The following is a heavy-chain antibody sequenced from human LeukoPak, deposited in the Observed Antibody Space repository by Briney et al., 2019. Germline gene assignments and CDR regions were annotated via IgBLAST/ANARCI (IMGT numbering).Heavy chain of an antibody. CDR1: GFTFSTYG. CDR2: ISDDGTRK. V-gene: IGHV3-30*03. Sequence: PGRSLRLSCAASGFTFSTYGIHWVRLAPGKGLEWVAVISDDGTRKYYADSVQGRFTISRDNAKNSLYLQMNSLRAEDTAVYYCARDTDWYFDLWGRGTLVTVSS. J-gene: IGHJ2*01. CDR3: ARDTDWYFDL.